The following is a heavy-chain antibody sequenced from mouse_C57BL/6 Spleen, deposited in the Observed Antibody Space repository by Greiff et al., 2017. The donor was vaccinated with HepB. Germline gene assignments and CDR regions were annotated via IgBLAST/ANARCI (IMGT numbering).Heavy chain of an antibody. J-gene: IGHJ1*03. Sequence: DVHLVESGPGLAKPSQTLSLTCSVTGYSITSDYWNWIRKFPGNKLEYMGYISYSGSTYYNPSLKSRISITRDTSKNQYYLQLNSVTTEDTATYYCARSVTTPVEGYFDVWGTGTTVTVSS. CDR1: GYSITSDY. V-gene: IGHV3-8*01. CDR3: ARSVTTPVEGYFDV. D-gene: IGHD1-1*01. CDR2: ISYSGST.